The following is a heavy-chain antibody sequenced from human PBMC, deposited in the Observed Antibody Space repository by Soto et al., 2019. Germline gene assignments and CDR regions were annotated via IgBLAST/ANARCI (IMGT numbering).Heavy chain of an antibody. CDR2: IIPILGIA. CDR3: ARDPPYSSSWSYFDY. D-gene: IGHD6-13*01. J-gene: IGHJ4*02. Sequence: SVKVSCKASGGTFSSYTISWVRQAPGQGLERMGRIIPILGIANYAQKFQGRVTITADKSTSTAYMELSSLRSEDTAVYYCARDPPYSSSWSYFDYWGQGTLVTVSS. V-gene: IGHV1-69*04. CDR1: GGTFSSYT.